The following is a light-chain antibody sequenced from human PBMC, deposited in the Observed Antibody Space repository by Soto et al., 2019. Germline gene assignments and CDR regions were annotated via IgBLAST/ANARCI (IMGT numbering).Light chain of an antibody. V-gene: IGKV1-12*01. CDR3: PQANSFPLT. Sequence: DIQMTQSPSSVSASVGDRVSITCRASQGISNWLAWYQQKPGRAPKLLIYTGSSLQSGVPSRFSGTGSGTEFTLTISCLQPEGVATYYCPQANSFPLTFGGGTKVDIK. J-gene: IGKJ4*01. CDR1: QGISNW. CDR2: TGS.